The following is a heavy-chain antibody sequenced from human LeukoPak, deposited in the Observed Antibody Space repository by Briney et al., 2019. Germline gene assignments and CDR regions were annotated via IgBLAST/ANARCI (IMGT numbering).Heavy chain of an antibody. Sequence: GGSLRLSCAASGFTVSSNYMSWVRQAPGKGLEWVSVIYSGGSTYYADSVEGRFTISRDNSKNTLYLQMNSLRAEDTAVYYCARDSGYYGMDVWGQGTTVTVSS. CDR3: ARDSGYYGMDV. CDR1: GFTVSSNY. CDR2: IYSGGST. V-gene: IGHV3-66*01. J-gene: IGHJ6*02.